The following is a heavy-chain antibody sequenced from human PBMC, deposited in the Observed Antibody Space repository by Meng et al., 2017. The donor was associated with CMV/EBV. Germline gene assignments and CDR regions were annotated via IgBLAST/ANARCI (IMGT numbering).Heavy chain of an antibody. CDR3: ARDLGGYCSSTSCRPNWLDP. J-gene: IGHJ5*02. CDR1: SSYY. CDR2: IYYSGST. V-gene: IGHV4-39*07. Sequence: SSYYWGWIRQPPGKGLEWIGSIYYSGSTYYNPSLKSRVTISVDTSKNQFSLKLSSVTAADTAVYYCARDLGGYCSSTSCRPNWLDPWGQGTLVTVSS. D-gene: IGHD2-2*01.